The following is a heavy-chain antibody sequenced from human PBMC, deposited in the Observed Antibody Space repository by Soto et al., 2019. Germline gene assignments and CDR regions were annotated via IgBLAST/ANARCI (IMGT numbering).Heavy chain of an antibody. D-gene: IGHD3-22*01. Sequence: SETLSLTCAVYGGSFSGYYWSWIRQPPGKGLEWIGEINHSGSTNYNPSLKSRVTISVDTSKNQFSLKLSSVTAADTAVYYCARERARDSSGFDYWGQGTLVTVSS. CDR2: INHSGST. V-gene: IGHV4-34*01. CDR1: GGSFSGYY. CDR3: ARERARDSSGFDY. J-gene: IGHJ4*02.